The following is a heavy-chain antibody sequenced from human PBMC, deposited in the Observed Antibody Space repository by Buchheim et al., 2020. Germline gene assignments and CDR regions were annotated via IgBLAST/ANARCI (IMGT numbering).Heavy chain of an antibody. CDR3: TKEQPFNSGEPG. Sequence: EVHLLESGGGLIQPGGSLRLSCAASGFTFRNYAMSWVRQAPGRGLEWVSTITGDGGRIYYADSVKGRFTLPRDSSKSTLYLQMNSLRADDTAIYWCTKEQPFNSGEPGWGHGTL. V-gene: IGHV3-23*01. J-gene: IGHJ4*01. D-gene: IGHD6-19*01. CDR2: ITGDGGRI. CDR1: GFTFRNYA.